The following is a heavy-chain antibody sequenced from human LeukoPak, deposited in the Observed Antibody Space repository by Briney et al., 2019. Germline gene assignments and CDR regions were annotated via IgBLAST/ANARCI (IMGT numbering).Heavy chain of an antibody. D-gene: IGHD5-12*01. J-gene: IGHJ4*02. CDR3: ARDSAGLIPLVATDY. V-gene: IGHV3-21*01. Sequence: IPGGSLRLSCAASGFAFSSYSMNWVRQAPGKGLEWVSSISSSSSYIYYADSVKGRFTISRDNAKNSLYLQMNSLRAEDTAVYYCARDSAGLIPLVATDYWGQGTLVTVSS. CDR1: GFAFSSYS. CDR2: ISSSSSYI.